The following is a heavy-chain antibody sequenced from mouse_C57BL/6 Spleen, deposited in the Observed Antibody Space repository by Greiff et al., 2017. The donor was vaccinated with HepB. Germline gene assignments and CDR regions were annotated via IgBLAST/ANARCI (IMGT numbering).Heavy chain of an antibody. D-gene: IGHD1-1*01. V-gene: IGHV1-69*01. J-gene: IGHJ1*03. CDR2: IDPSDSYT. CDR1: GYTFTSYW. CDR3: ARSSLYYYGSDWYFDV. Sequence: QVHLQQPGAELVMPGASVKLSCKASGYTFTSYWMHWVKQRPGQGLEWIGEIDPSDSYTNYNQKFKGKSTLTVDKSSSTAYMQLSSLTSEDSAVYYCARSSLYYYGSDWYFDVWGTGTTVTVSS.